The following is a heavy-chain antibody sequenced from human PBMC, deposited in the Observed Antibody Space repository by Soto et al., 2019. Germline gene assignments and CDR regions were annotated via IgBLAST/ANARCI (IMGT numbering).Heavy chain of an antibody. CDR1: GFTFSSYA. CDR2: ISYDGSNK. J-gene: IGHJ6*02. D-gene: IGHD3-3*01. V-gene: IGHV3-30-3*01. Sequence: GGSLRLSCAASGFTFSSYAMHWVRQAPGKGLEWVAVISYDGSNKYYADSVKGRFTISRDNSKNTLYLQMNSLRAEDTAVYYCAREEGVANYYYYGMDVWGQGTTVTVSS. CDR3: AREEGVANYYYYGMDV.